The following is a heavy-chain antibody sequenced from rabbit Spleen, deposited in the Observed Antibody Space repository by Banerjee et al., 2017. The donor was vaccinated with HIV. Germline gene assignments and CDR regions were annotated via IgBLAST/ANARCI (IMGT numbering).Heavy chain of an antibody. V-gene: IGHV1S43*01. CDR2: ISTRDGSA. CDR1: GIDFSNYYY. D-gene: IGHD6-1*01. J-gene: IGHJ4*01. CDR3: VRDWGYAGYGGYGYAGYFNL. Sequence: QQQLVESGGGLVKPGGTLTLTCKASGIDFSNYYYMYWVRQAPGKGLELIAWISTRDGSAWYASWVNGRFTISRSTSLHTVDLKITSLTAADTATYFCVRDWGYAGYGGYGYAGYFNLWGPGTLVTVS.